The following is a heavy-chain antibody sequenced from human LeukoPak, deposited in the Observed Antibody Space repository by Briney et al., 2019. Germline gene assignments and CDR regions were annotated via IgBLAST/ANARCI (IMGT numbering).Heavy chain of an antibody. J-gene: IGHJ4*02. D-gene: IGHD3-22*01. CDR2: INPNSGGT. CDR1: GYTFTGYY. CDR3: ARDYYDSSGHPHPPFDY. V-gene: IGHV1-2*02. Sequence: GASVKVSCKASGYTFTGYYMHWVRQAPGQGLEWMGWINPNSGGTNYAQKFQGRVTMTRDMSISTAYMELSRLRSDDTAVYYCARDYYDSSGHPHPPFDYWGQGTLVTVSS.